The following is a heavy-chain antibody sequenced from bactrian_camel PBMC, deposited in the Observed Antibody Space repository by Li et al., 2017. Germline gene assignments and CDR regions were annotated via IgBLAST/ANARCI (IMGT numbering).Heavy chain of an antibody. D-gene: IGHD7*01. J-gene: IGHJ4*01. CDR2: IYTAGDNA. Sequence: DVQLVESGGGSVQAGGSLRLSCAASGSDFNPNYMVVGWFRQGQGKAREGVAAIYTAGDNAYSADSVKGRFTISKDNAKNTLYLQRNNLQPEDTANYSCAADGPTSTCTAFHQRSGEYKYWGQGTQVTVS. CDR1: GSDFNPNY. V-gene: IGHV3S31*01. CDR3: AADGPTSTCTAFHQRSGEYKY.